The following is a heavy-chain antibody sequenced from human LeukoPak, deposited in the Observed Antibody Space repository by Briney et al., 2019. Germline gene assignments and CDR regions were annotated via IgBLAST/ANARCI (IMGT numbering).Heavy chain of an antibody. CDR1: GYTFTTYV. CDR3: ARAFGSSWFLEY. J-gene: IGHJ4*02. D-gene: IGHD6-13*01. Sequence: ASVKVSCKASGYTFTTYVIHWVRQAPGQRLEWMGWINAGNGNTKYSQKFQGRVTIMRDTSASTVHMELSSLRSEDTAVYYCARAFGSSWFLEYWGQGTLVTVSS. V-gene: IGHV1-3*01. CDR2: INAGNGNT.